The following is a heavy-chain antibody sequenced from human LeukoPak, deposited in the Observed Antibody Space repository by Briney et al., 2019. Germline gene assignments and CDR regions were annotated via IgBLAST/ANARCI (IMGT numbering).Heavy chain of an antibody. Sequence: SSETLSLTCTVSGGSISSYYWSWIRQPPGKGLEWIGYIYTSGSTNYNPSLKSRVTISVDTSKNQFPLKLSSVTAADTAVYYCARHRWFDPWGQGTLVTVSS. J-gene: IGHJ5*02. V-gene: IGHV4-4*09. CDR3: ARHRWFDP. CDR1: GGSISSYY. CDR2: IYTSGST.